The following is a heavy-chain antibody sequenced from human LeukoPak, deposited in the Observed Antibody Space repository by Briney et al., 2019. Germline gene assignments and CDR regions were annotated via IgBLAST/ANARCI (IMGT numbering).Heavy chain of an antibody. CDR1: GFTFSSNY. D-gene: IGHD3-22*01. CDR3: ARQTYYYDSSGYYSGAFDY. Sequence: GGSLRLSCAASGFTFSSNYMSWVRQAPGKGLEGVSVIYSGGSTYYADSVKGRFTISRDNSKNTLYLQMNSLRAEDTAVYYCARQTYYYDSSGYYSGAFDYWGQGTLVTVSS. V-gene: IGHV3-66*02. CDR2: IYSGGST. J-gene: IGHJ4*02.